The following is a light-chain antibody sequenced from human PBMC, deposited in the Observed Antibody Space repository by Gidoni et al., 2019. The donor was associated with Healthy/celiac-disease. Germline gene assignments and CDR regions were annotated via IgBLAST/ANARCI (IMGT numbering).Light chain of an antibody. V-gene: IGLV2-14*01. CDR1: SSDVGGYND. J-gene: IGLJ1*01. CDR3: SSYTSSSTL. Sequence: QSALTQPVSVSGSPGQSITISCTGTSSDVGGYNDVSWYQQHPGKAPKLMIYEVSNRPSGVSNRFSGSKSGNTASLTISGLQAEDEADYYCSSYTSSSTLFGTGTKVTVL. CDR2: EVS.